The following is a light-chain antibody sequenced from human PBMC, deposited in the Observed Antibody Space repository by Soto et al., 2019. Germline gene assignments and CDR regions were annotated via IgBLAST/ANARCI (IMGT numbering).Light chain of an antibody. CDR2: KAS. V-gene: IGKV1-5*03. J-gene: IGKJ1*01. CDR3: QQYNSYPWT. CDR1: QSISSW. Sequence: DIQMTQSPSTLSASVGDRVTITCRASQSISSWLAWYQQKPGKAPKLLIYKASSLESGVPSRFSGSGSGTEFTLTFRNLEPDDFATYYCQQYNSYPWTFGQGTKVEIK.